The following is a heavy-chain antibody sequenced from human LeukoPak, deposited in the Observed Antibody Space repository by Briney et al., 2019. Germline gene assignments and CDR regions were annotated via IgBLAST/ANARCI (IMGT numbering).Heavy chain of an antibody. J-gene: IGHJ6*02. CDR3: ATWRGDYSGIDRPNAKTYYYYGMDV. CDR1: GYTFTTYA. D-gene: IGHD3-3*01. V-gene: IGHV1-3*01. Sequence: ASVKVSCKASGYTFTTYAIHWVRQALGQRLEWMGWINAGNINTEYSQKFQGRVTITRDTSASTVYMELSSLRSEDTAVYYCATWRGDYSGIDRPNAKTYYYYGMDVWGQGTTVTVSS. CDR2: INAGNINT.